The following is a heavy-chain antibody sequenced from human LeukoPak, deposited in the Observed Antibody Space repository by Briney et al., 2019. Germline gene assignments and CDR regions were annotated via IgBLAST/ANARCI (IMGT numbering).Heavy chain of an antibody. CDR3: ARIGDGYNLDY. J-gene: IGHJ4*02. V-gene: IGHV2-70*04. D-gene: IGHD5-24*01. Sequence: QTLSLTCTFSGFSLRTSGMRVSWIRQPPAKALEWLARIDWDDDKFYRTSLKTRLTISKDTSKSQVVLTMTNMDPVDTATYYCARIGDGYNLDYWGQGTLVTVSS. CDR1: GFSLRTSGMR. CDR2: IDWDDDK.